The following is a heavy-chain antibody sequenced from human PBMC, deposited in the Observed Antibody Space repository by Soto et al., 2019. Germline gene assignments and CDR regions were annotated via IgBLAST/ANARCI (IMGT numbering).Heavy chain of an antibody. CDR1: GYTFTSYD. V-gene: IGHV1-8*01. D-gene: IGHD5-12*01. CDR2: MNPNSGNT. CDR3: ARVRGLRSKRRYYYYYMDV. J-gene: IGHJ6*03. Sequence: ASVKVSCKASGYTFTSYDINWVRQATGQGLEWMGWMNPNSGNTGYAQKFQGRVTMTRNTSISTAYMELSSLRSEDTAVYYCARVRGLRSKRRYYYYYMDVWGKGTTVTVSS.